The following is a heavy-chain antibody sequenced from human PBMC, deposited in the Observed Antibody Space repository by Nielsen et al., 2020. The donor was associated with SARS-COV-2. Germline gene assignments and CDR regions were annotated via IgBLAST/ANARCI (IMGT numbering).Heavy chain of an antibody. D-gene: IGHD6-19*01. CDR1: GYTFTAYA. Sequence: VSVKVSCKASGYTFTAYAIHWVRQDPGQRLEWMGWINSDSGNTKYSQKFQGRVTMTRDTSANTAYMELSSLSSEDTAVYYCARITPSSGWDYWGQGTLVTVSS. CDR3: ARITPSSGWDY. J-gene: IGHJ4*02. CDR2: INSDSGNT. V-gene: IGHV1-3*04.